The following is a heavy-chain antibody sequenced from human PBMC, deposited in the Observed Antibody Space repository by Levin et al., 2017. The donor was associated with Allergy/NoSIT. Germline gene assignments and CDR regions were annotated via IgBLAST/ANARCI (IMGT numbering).Heavy chain of an antibody. CDR1: GFTFGDYA. D-gene: IGHD2-2*01. CDR2: IRSKAYGGTT. J-gene: IGHJ6*03. Sequence: GESLKISCTASGFTFGDYAMSWVRQAPGKGLEWVGFIRSKAYGGTTEYAASVKGRFTISRDDSKSIAYLQMNSLKTEDTAVYYCTRYIVVVPAASLGWSYYYYYYMDVWGKGTTVTVSS. V-gene: IGHV3-49*04. CDR3: TRYIVVVPAASLGWSYYYYYYMDV.